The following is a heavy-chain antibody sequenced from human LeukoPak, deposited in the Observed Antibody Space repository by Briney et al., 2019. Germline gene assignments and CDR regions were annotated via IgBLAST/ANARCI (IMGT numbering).Heavy chain of an antibody. CDR3: ARVNYFDSSGPLDC. Sequence: SETLSLTCTVSGGSINSTNHYWAWIRQPPGKGLEWIGSIYYTGYTYYNPSVKSRVSISVDTSKNQFSLRLTSVTAADTADYFCARVNYFDSSGPLDCWGQGTLVTVSS. CDR1: GGSINSTNHY. D-gene: IGHD3-22*01. J-gene: IGHJ4*02. V-gene: IGHV4-39*07. CDR2: IYYTGYT.